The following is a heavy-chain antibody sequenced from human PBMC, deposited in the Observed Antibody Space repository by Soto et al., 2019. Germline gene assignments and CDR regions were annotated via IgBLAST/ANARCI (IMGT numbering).Heavy chain of an antibody. Sequence: QLQLQESGSGLVKPSQTLSLTCVVSGGSISSAGYSWSWIRQPPGKGPEWIAYIYNSGSTYYNPSLKSRVTISVDRSRNQFSLKLSSVTAADTAVYYCARRRGGFDIWGQGAMVTVSS. CDR3: ARRRGGFDI. CDR2: IYNSGST. V-gene: IGHV4-30-2*01. J-gene: IGHJ3*02. CDR1: GGSISSAGYS. D-gene: IGHD2-15*01.